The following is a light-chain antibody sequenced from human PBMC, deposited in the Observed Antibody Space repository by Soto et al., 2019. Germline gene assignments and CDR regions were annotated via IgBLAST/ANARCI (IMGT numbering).Light chain of an antibody. CDR2: DAS. CDR1: QSVSSY. V-gene: IGKV3-20*01. Sequence: EIVRTQSPATLSVSQWEGATVSCRASQSVSSYLAWYQQKPGPAPRLLIYDASNRATGIPARFSGSGSGTDFTLTISRLEPEDLAVYYCQQYDSSPRTFCQGTKVDI. J-gene: IGKJ1*01. CDR3: QQYDSSPRT.